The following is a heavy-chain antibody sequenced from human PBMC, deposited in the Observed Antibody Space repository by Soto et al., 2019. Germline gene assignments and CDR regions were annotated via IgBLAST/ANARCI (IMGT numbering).Heavy chain of an antibody. J-gene: IGHJ4*02. D-gene: IGHD3-16*02. CDR1: GFTFSSYS. CDR2: ISSSGSTI. CDR3: ARGPYDYVWGSNPPHFDY. Sequence: TGGSLRLSCAASGFTFSSYSMNWIRQAPGKGLEWVSYISSSGSTIYYADSVKGRFTISRDNAKNSLYLQMNSLRAEDTAVYYCARGPYDYVWGSNPPHFDYWGQGTLVTVSS. V-gene: IGHV3-48*04.